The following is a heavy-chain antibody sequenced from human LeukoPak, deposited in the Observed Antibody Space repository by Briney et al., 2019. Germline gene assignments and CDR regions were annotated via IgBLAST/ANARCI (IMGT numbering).Heavy chain of an antibody. CDR2: ISGSGGST. CDR1: GFTFSSYA. J-gene: IGHJ4*02. V-gene: IGHV3-23*01. CDR3: AKGPLKSRTAMVRWFDY. Sequence: PGGSLRLSCAASGFTFSSYAMSWVRQAPGKGLEWVSAISGSGGSTYYADSVKGRFTISRDNSKNTLYLQMNSLRAEDTAVYYCAKGPLKSRTAMVRWFDYWGQGTLVTVSS. D-gene: IGHD5-18*01.